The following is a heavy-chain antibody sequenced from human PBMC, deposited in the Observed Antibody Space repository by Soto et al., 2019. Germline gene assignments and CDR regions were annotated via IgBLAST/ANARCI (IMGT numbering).Heavy chain of an antibody. CDR2: ISSSSSYT. Sequence: GGSLRLSCAASGFTFSDYYMSWIRQAPGKGLEWVSYISSSSSYTNYADSVKGRFTISRDNAKNSLYLQMNSLRAEDTAVYYCARDLDDSSGYYYYGMDVWGQGTTVTVSS. D-gene: IGHD3-22*01. V-gene: IGHV3-11*05. CDR3: ARDLDDSSGYYYYGMDV. CDR1: GFTFSDYY. J-gene: IGHJ6*02.